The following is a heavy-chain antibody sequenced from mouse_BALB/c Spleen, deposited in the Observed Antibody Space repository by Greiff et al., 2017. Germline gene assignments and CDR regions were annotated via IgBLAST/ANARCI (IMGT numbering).Heavy chain of an antibody. V-gene: IGHV1-80*01. J-gene: IGHJ2*01. CDR2: IYPGDGDT. CDR3: ARTDYGSSLDY. D-gene: IGHD1-1*01. CDR1: GYAFSSYW. Sequence: VQVVESGAELVRPGSSVKISCKASGYAFSSYWMNWVKQRPGQGLEWIGQIYPGDGDTNYNGKFKGKATLTADKSSSTAYMQLSSLTSEDSAVYFCARTDYGSSLDYWGQGTTLTVSS.